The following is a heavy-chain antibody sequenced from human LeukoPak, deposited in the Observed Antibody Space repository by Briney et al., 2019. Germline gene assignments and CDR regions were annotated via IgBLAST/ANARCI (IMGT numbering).Heavy chain of an antibody. CDR1: GGSFSGYC. CDR2: INHSGST. V-gene: IGHV4-34*01. CDR3: ARGGARRDGYNLGY. J-gene: IGHJ4*02. Sequence: PSETLSLTCAVYGGSFSGYCWSWIRQPPGKGLEWIGEINHSGSTNYNPSLKSRVTISVDTSKNQFSLKLSSVTAADTAVYYCARGGARRDGYNLGYWGQGTLVTVSS. D-gene: IGHD5-24*01.